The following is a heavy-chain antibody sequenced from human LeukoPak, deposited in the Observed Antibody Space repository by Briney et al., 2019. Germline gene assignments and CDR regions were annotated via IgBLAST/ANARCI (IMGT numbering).Heavy chain of an antibody. D-gene: IGHD3-10*01. CDR2: ISTNGGST. J-gene: IGHJ6*02. CDR3: VKVTDSGPVFYYYGMDV. CDR1: GFSFSTYA. V-gene: IGHV3-64D*09. Sequence: PGGSLRLSCSASGFSFSTYAMHWVRQAPGKGLEYVSSISTNGGSTYYADSVKGRFTISRDNSKNTLYLQMSSLRAEDTAVYHCVKVTDSGPVFYYYGMDVWGQGTTVIVSS.